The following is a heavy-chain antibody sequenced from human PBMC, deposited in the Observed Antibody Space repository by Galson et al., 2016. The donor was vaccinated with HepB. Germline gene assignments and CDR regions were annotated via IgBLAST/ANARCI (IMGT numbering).Heavy chain of an antibody. J-gene: IGHJ4*02. V-gene: IGHV3-23*01. CDR2: ITGNALYT. CDR3: VKGDYYGSGTFYV. Sequence: EWVSGITGNALYTYYADSVKGRFTISRDNSNDTLYLQMDSLRAEDTALYYCVKGDYYGSGTFYVWGQGTLVAVSS. D-gene: IGHD3-10*01.